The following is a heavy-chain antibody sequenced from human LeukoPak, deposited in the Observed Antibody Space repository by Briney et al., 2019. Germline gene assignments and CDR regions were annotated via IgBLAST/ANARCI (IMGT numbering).Heavy chain of an antibody. CDR3: GRGFSIDY. CDR1: GYTLTELP. CDR2: FDPEDGKT. D-gene: IGHD3-10*01. Sequence: ASVKVSCKVSGYTLTELPIHWVRQAPGKGLEWMGGFDPEDGKTIYTQKFQGRLTMTKDTSTDTAYMDLSSLTSEDTAVYYCGRGFSIDYWGQGTLVTVPS. J-gene: IGHJ4*02. V-gene: IGHV1-24*01.